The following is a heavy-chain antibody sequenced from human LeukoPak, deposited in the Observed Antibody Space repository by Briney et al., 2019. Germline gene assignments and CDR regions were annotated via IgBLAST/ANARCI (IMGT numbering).Heavy chain of an antibody. V-gene: IGHV6-1*01. CDR2: IYYRSKWHN. CDR3: ARDTLAAADS. CDR1: GDSVSRDGAA. Sequence: SQTLSLTCAISGDSVSRDGAAWTWIRQSPSRGLEWLGRIYYRSKWHNEYAVSVRGRMAISPDTSKNQFSLHLSSVTPEDTAVYFCARDTLAAADSWGQGALVTVSS. J-gene: IGHJ4*02. D-gene: IGHD6-25*01.